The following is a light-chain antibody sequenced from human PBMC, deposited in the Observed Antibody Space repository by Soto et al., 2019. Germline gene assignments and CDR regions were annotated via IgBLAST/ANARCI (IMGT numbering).Light chain of an antibody. V-gene: IGKV1-33*01. Sequence: DIQMTQSPSSLSASVGDRVTITCQARQDISNYLNWYEQKPGKAPKLLIYDASNLETGVPSRFSGSGSGTDFTFTISILQPEDIATYYCQQYDNLPLTFGGGTKVEIK. CDR1: QDISNY. CDR2: DAS. J-gene: IGKJ4*01. CDR3: QQYDNLPLT.